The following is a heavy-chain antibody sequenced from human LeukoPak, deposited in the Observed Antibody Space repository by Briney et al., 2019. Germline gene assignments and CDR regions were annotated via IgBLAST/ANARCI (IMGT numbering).Heavy chain of an antibody. CDR3: ARGRGFCSSTSCYNWFDP. D-gene: IGHD2-2*01. CDR1: GYTFTSYD. V-gene: IGHV1-8*01. J-gene: IGHJ5*02. Sequence: ASVKVSCKASGYTFTSYDINWVRQATGQGLKWMGWMNPNSGNTGYAQKFQGRVTMTRNTSISTAYMELSSLRSEDTAVYYCARGRGFCSSTSCYNWFDPWGQGTLVTVSS. CDR2: MNPNSGNT.